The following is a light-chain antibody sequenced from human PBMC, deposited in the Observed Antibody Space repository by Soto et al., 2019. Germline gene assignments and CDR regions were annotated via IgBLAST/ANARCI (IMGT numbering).Light chain of an antibody. V-gene: IGKV1-39*01. Sequence: GGRVTITCRASQGISTYLIWYQQRHGEAPKLLIYAASYLVSGVPSRFSGSGSGTDFTLTISSLQPEDFATYYCQQSYKTPYTFGQGTKVDIK. CDR1: QGISTY. J-gene: IGKJ2*01. CDR2: AAS. CDR3: QQSYKTPYT.